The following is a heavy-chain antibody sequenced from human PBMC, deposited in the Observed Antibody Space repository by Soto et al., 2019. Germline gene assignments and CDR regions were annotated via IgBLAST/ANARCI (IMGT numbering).Heavy chain of an antibody. CDR1: GFTFSSYA. D-gene: IGHD6-13*01. V-gene: IGHV3-23*01. J-gene: IGHJ6*02. CDR2: ISGSGGST. CDR3: AKFGSIGPEPRPYCYYGMDV. Sequence: GGSLRLSCAASGFTFSSYAMSWVRQAPGKGLEWVSAISGSGGSTYYADSVKGRFTISRDNSKNTLYLQMNSLRAEDTAVYYCAKFGSIGPEPRPYCYYGMDVWGQGTTVTVAS.